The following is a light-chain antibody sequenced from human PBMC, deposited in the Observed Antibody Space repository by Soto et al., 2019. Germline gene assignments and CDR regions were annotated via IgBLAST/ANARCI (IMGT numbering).Light chain of an antibody. CDR1: QSISRW. CDR3: QQYNTSST. Sequence: DLQMTQSPSTLSASVGDRVTIDCRASQSISRWLAWYQQTPGTAPKALIYDASTLRSGLPSSFSGGGSATEFTLTISSLQPDYFATYYRQQYNTSSTFGQGTRLEIK. J-gene: IGKJ5*01. CDR2: DAS. V-gene: IGKV1-5*01.